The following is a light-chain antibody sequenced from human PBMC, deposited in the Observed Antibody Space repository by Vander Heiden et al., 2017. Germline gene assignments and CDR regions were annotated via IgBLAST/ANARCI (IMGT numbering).Light chain of an antibody. Sequence: QSALTQPASVSGSPGQSITISCTGTSSDVGGYNFVSWSQQHPGKAPKLIIYEVSNRPSGVSNRFSGSKSGNTASLTISGLQAEDEADYYCSSYTTSSTVVFGGGTKLTAL. CDR3: SSYTTSSTVV. V-gene: IGLV2-14*01. CDR1: SSDVGGYNF. J-gene: IGLJ3*02. CDR2: EVS.